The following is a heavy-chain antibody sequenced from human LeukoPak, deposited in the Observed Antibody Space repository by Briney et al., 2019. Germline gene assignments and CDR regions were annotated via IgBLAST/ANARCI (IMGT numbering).Heavy chain of an antibody. CDR3: ARFNGRGIYYGPQRVYYFDY. J-gene: IGHJ4*02. D-gene: IGHD3-16*01. V-gene: IGHV3-20*01. Sequence: GGSLRLSCAASGFTFDDYGMSWVRQAPGKGLEWVSGINWNGGSTGYADSVKGRFTISRDNAKNSLYLQMNSLRAEETALYHCARFNGRGIYYGPQRVYYFDYWGQGTLVTVSS. CDR2: INWNGGST. CDR1: GFTFDDYG.